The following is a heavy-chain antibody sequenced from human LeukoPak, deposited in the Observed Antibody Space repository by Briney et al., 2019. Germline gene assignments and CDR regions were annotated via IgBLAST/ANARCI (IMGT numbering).Heavy chain of an antibody. CDR2: IRYDGSNK. CDR3: AQVTDYYGSGSYPDFDY. J-gene: IGHJ4*02. Sequence: GGSLRLSCAASGFTFSSYGMHWVRQAPGKGLEWVAFIRYDGSNKYYADSVKGRFTISRDNSKNTLYLQMNSLRAEDTAVYYCAQVTDYYGSGSYPDFDYWGQGTLVTVSS. CDR1: GFTFSSYG. V-gene: IGHV3-30*02. D-gene: IGHD3-10*01.